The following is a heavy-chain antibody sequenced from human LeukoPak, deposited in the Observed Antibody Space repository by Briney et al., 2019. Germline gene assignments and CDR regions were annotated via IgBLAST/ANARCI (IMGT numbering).Heavy chain of an antibody. V-gene: IGHV1-18*01. CDR3: ARASLPPPVWGHVFEKRDFDS. CDR2: ISGYNGDT. Sequence: ASVKVSCKASGYIFTSYGVSWVRQAPGQGLEWMGWISGYNGDTKYAEKLQGRVTMTTDTSTRTAYLELRSLGSDDTAVYYCARASLPPPVWGHVFEKRDFDSWGQGTLVTVSS. CDR1: GYIFTSYG. J-gene: IGHJ4*02. D-gene: IGHD3-16*01.